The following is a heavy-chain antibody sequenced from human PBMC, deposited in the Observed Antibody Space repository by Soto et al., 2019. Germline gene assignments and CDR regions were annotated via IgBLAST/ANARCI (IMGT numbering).Heavy chain of an antibody. D-gene: IGHD3-3*01. CDR2: IHYSGST. J-gene: IGHJ6*02. V-gene: IGHV4-59*01. Sequence: PSETLSLTCIVSGVSISSNYWSWIRQPPGQGLEWIGYIHYSGSTNFNPSLKNRVVMSVDTSKNQFSLRLSSVTAADTAVYYCARSYPNTIFGVVPSRGVDVWGQGATVTVS. CDR3: ARSYPNTIFGVVPSRGVDV. CDR1: GVSISSNY.